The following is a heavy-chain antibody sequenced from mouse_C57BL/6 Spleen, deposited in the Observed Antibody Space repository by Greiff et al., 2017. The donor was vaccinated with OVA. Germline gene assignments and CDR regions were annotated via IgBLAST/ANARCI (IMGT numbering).Heavy chain of an antibody. CDR3: ARDLVTTRTWFAY. J-gene: IGHJ3*01. CDR2: IYPGDGDT. Sequence: LQQSGASVKISCKASGYAFSSYWMNWVKQRPGKGLEWIGQIYPGDGDTNYNGKFKGKATLTADKSSSTAYMQLSSLTSEDSAVYFCARDLVTTRTWFAYWGQGTLVTVSA. D-gene: IGHD2-2*01. CDR1: GYAFSSYW. V-gene: IGHV1-80*01.